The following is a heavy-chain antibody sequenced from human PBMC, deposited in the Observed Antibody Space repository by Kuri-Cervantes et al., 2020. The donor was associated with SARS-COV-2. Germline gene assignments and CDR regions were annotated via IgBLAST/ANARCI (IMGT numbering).Heavy chain of an antibody. CDR3: ARTLASITGTYMDV. V-gene: IGHV4-34*01. Sequence: SETLSLTCAVYGGSFSGFYWSWIRQAPGKGLEWIGEINHSGSANYSPSLKSRVTISVDTSKNQFSLKLSSVTAADTAVYYCARTLASITGTYMDVWGKGTTITVSS. CDR1: GGSFSGFY. CDR2: INHSGSA. J-gene: IGHJ6*03. D-gene: IGHD1-7*01.